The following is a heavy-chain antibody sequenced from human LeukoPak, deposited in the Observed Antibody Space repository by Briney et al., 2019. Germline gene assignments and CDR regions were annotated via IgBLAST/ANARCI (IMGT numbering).Heavy chain of an antibody. J-gene: IGHJ5*02. V-gene: IGHV4-4*07. Sequence: PSETLSLTCTVSGGSINNYYWSWIRQPAGKGLEWIGRIYTTGSTNYNPSLKSRITMSVDTSKNQFSLKLSSVTAADTAVYYCARAGGDHPFDPWGQGALVTVSS. CDR1: GGSINNYY. CDR2: IYTTGST. D-gene: IGHD4-17*01. CDR3: ARAGGDHPFDP.